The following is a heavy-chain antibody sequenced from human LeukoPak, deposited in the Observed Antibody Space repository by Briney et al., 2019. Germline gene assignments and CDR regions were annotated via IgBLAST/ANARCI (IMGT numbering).Heavy chain of an antibody. CDR3: ATTYYYDSSGPDAGFDY. CDR2: ISAYNGNT. J-gene: IGHJ4*02. D-gene: IGHD3-22*01. V-gene: IGHV1-18*01. CDR1: GYTFTSYG. Sequence: ASVKVSCKASGYTFTSYGISWVRQAPGQGLEWMGWISAYNGNTNYAQKLQGRVTMTTDTSTNTAYMELRSLRSDDTAVYYCATTYYYDSSGPDAGFDYWGQGTLVTVSS.